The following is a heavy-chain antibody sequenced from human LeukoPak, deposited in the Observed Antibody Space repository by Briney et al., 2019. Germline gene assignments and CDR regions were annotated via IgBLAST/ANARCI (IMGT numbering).Heavy chain of an antibody. CDR3: ARGSVDSSSSPFDY. J-gene: IGHJ4*02. CDR2: LYYGVTT. D-gene: IGHD6-6*01. Sequence: GGSLRLSCAVSGFTVNSNYMSWVRQAPGKGLEWVSVLYYGVTTYYADSVKGRFIISGDNSKNTLYLQMNSLRAEDTAVYYCARGSVDSSSSPFDYWGQGALVNGSS. V-gene: IGHV3-66*01. CDR1: GFTVNSNY.